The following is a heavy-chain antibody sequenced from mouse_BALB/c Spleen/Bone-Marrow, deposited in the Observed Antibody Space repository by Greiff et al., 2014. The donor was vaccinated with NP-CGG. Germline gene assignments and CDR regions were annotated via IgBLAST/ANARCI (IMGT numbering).Heavy chain of an antibody. V-gene: IGHV1S81*02. D-gene: IGHD1-1*01. CDR3: TRDHYYYGSSYWYFDV. CDR1: GYTFTSYY. CDR2: INPSNGGT. J-gene: IGHJ1*01. Sequence: QVQLQQSGAELVKPGASVKLSCKASGYTFTSYYMYWGKQRPGQGLEWIGGINPSNGGTNVNEKFKSKATLTVDKSSSTAYMRLSSLTSEDSAVYYCTRDHYYYGSSYWYFDVWGAGTTVTVSS.